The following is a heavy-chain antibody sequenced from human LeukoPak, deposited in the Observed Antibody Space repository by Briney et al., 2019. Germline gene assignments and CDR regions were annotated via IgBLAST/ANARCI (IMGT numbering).Heavy chain of an antibody. Sequence: SGTLSLTCAVSGGSISISNWWSWVRQPPGKGLDGSGEIYLSGSTNYNPSPKSRVTISVDKSKNQFSLKLSSVTAADTAVYYCARELVSHGVFDYWGQGTLVTVSS. D-gene: IGHD2-8*02. V-gene: IGHV4-4*02. CDR1: GGSISISNW. J-gene: IGHJ4*02. CDR3: ARELVSHGVFDY. CDR2: IYLSGST.